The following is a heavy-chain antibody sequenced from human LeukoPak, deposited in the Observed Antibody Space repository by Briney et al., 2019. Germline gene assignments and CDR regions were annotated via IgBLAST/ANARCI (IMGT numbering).Heavy chain of an antibody. CDR3: ARASVIIPDFDY. Sequence: GGSLRLSCAASGFTFSSYSMNWVRQTPGKGLEWVSSISSSSSYIYYADSVKGRFTISRDNAKNSLYLQMNSLRAEDTAVYYCARASVIIPDFDYWGQGTLVTVSS. D-gene: IGHD4-23*01. V-gene: IGHV3-21*01. CDR2: ISSSSSYI. CDR1: GFTFSSYS. J-gene: IGHJ4*02.